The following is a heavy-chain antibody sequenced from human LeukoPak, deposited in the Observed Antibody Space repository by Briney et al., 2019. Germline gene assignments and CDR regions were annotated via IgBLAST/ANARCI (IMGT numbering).Heavy chain of an antibody. V-gene: IGHV3-30*18. J-gene: IGHJ6*02. D-gene: IGHD4-11*01. CDR2: ISYDGRSK. Sequence: QPGGSLRLSCAASGFTFSSSGMRWVRQAPGKGLEWVAVISYDGRSKYYGDSVKGRFTISRDNSKNTLYLQMNSLRAEDSAVYYCAKDLGYYSSYYYGMDVWGQGTTVTVSS. CDR1: GFTFSSSG. CDR3: AKDLGYYSSYYYGMDV.